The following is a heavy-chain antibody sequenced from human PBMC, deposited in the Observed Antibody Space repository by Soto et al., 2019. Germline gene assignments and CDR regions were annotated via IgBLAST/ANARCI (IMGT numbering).Heavy chain of an antibody. CDR3: AIGNVWKRSTLDI. CDR1: GGSLLDDY. D-gene: IGHD3-16*01. CDR2: VYYSVST. J-gene: IGHJ3*02. Sequence: QVQLQESGPGLVKPLETVSLTCTVSGGSLLDDYWNWIRQPPGKGLEGIGYVYYSVSTNYNPSLKSRVTISVDRAKIQFSLKVGSVTAADTAVNYCAIGNVWKRSTLDIWGHSTVVSVSS. V-gene: IGHV4-59*01.